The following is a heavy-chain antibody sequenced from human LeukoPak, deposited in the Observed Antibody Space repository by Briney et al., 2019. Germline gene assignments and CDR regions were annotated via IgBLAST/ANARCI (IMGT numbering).Heavy chain of an antibody. Sequence: PGGSLRLSCAASGFTFSNYWMSWVRRAPGKGLEWVANIKQDGSETYYVDSVRGRFTISRDNAKKSLYLQMNSLRVEDTAVYYCARDFWGAYRVDYFGCWGQGTLVTVSS. CDR3: ARDFWGAYRVDYFGC. J-gene: IGHJ4*02. V-gene: IGHV3-7*01. D-gene: IGHD3-3*01. CDR1: GFTFSNYW. CDR2: IKQDGSET.